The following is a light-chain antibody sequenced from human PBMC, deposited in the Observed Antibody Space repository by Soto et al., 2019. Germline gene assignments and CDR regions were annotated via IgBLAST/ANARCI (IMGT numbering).Light chain of an antibody. J-gene: IGKJ4*01. CDR1: QSVSRY. Sequence: DIVLTQSPATLSLSPGERATLSCRASQSVSRYLAWYQQKPGQAPRLLIYDASNRATGIPARFGGSGSGTDFTLTISSLEPEDFAVYYCQQRSDWPSTFGGGTKVEI. V-gene: IGKV3-11*01. CDR3: QQRSDWPST. CDR2: DAS.